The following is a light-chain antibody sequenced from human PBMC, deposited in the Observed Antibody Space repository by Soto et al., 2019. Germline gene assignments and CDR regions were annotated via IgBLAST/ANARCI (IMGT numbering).Light chain of an antibody. CDR1: QSVSSSY. J-gene: IGKJ4*01. CDR3: QQYGSSPVT. CDR2: GAS. V-gene: IGKV3-20*01. Sequence: EIVLTQSPGTLSLSPGERATLSCRASQSVSSSYLAWYQQKPGQAPRLLIYGASSRATGIPDRFSGSGSGTDFTLTISRLDPEDFAEYYFQQYGSSPVTFGGGTKVEIK.